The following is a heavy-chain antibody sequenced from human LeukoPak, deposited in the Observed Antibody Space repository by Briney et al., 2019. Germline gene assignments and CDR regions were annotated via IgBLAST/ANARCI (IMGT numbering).Heavy chain of an antibody. D-gene: IGHD1-26*01. V-gene: IGHV3-21*01. Sequence: GGSLRLSCAASGFTFSSYSMNWVRQAPGKGLEWVSSISSSSYIYYADSVKGRFTISRDNAKNSLYLQMNSLRAEDTAVYYCARGSGSYCNDYWGQGTLVTVSS. CDR2: ISSSSYI. J-gene: IGHJ4*02. CDR3: ARGSGSYCNDY. CDR1: GFTFSSYS.